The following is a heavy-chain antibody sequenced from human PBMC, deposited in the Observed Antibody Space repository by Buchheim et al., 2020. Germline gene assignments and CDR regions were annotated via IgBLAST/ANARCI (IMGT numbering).Heavy chain of an antibody. J-gene: IGHJ4*02. D-gene: IGHD5-24*01. Sequence: QVQLQESGPGLVKPSETLSLTCTVSGGSISSYYWSWLRQPPGKGLEWIGYIYYSGSINYNPSLKSRVTISVDTSKNQISLKLSSVTAADTAVYYCARGRRDGIDYWGQGTL. CDR2: IYYSGSI. CDR3: ARGRRDGIDY. CDR1: GGSISSYY. V-gene: IGHV4-59*01.